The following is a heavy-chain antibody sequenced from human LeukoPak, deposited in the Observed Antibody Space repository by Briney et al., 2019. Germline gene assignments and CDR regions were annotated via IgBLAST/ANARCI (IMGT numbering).Heavy chain of an antibody. CDR1: GGSISSGDYY. D-gene: IGHD3-10*01. Sequence: SQTLSLTCTVSGGSISSGDYYWSWIRQPPGKGLEWIGYIYYSGSTYYNPSLKSRVTISVDTSKNQFSLKLSSVTAADTAVYYSARDRISGWFGESYYGMDVWGQGTTVTVSS. CDR2: IYYSGST. CDR3: ARDRISGWFGESYYGMDV. J-gene: IGHJ6*02. V-gene: IGHV4-30-4*01.